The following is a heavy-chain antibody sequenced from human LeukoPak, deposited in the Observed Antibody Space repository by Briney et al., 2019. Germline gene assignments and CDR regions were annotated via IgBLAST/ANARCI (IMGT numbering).Heavy chain of an antibody. CDR2: INHSGST. V-gene: IGHV4-34*01. J-gene: IGHJ4*02. D-gene: IGHD6-13*01. CDR1: GGSISSYY. CDR3: AVLAAAGRGY. Sequence: SETLSLTCTVSGGSISSYYWSWIRQPPGKGLEWIGEINHSGSTNYNPSLKSRVTISVDTSKNQFSLKLSSVTAADTAVYYCAVLAAAGRGYWGQGTLVTVSS.